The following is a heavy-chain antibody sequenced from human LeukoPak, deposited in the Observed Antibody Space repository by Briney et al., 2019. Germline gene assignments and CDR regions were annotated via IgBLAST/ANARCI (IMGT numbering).Heavy chain of an antibody. Sequence: SETLSLTCTVSVGSFSSYYWSWIRQPPGKGLEWIGYIYYSGSTNYNPSLKSRVAISVDTSKNQFSLKLYSVTAADTAVYYCARGHSSSWYDLAPDYGMDVWGQGTTVTVSS. CDR1: VGSFSSYY. V-gene: IGHV4-59*08. J-gene: IGHJ6*02. CDR2: IYYSGST. D-gene: IGHD6-13*01. CDR3: ARGHSSSWYDLAPDYGMDV.